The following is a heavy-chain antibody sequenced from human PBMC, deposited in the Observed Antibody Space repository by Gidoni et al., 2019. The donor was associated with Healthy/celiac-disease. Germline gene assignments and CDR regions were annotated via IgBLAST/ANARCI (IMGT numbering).Heavy chain of an antibody. CDR1: GCPISTGDYH. J-gene: IGHJ4*02. D-gene: IGHD1-26*01. CDR2: IYYSGST. V-gene: IGHV4-30-4*01. Sequence: QLQLQEAGPGLVTPSQALSRTCTSSGCPISTGDYHWSWIRQPPRKGLEWIGYIYYSGSTYYTPSVKSRVTISGDTSKNPFSLQLSSVTAADTAVYYCARFWVGALYFDYWGQGTLVTVSS. CDR3: ARFWVGALYFDY.